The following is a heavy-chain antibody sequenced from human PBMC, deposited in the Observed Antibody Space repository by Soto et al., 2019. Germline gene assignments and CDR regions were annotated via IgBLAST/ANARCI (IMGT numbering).Heavy chain of an antibody. J-gene: IGHJ4*02. CDR1: GFTFSSYG. CDR2: ISYDGSNK. Sequence: GGSLRLSCAASGFTFSSYGMHWVRQAPGKGLEWVAVISYDGSNKYYADSVKGRFTISRDNSKNTLYLQMNSLRAEDTAVYYCAKEVVPAGFDYWGQGTLVTVSS. D-gene: IGHD2-2*01. CDR3: AKEVVPAGFDY. V-gene: IGHV3-30*18.